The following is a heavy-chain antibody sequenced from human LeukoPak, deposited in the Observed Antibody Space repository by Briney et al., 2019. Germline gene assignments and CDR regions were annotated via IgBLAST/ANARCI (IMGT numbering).Heavy chain of an antibody. CDR1: GFTFSDYG. CDR2: ISYEGSNK. CDR3: ARDQYDTWSRRGNFDS. Sequence: GGSLRLSCAASGFTFSDYGMYWVRQAPGKGLEWVAAISYEGSNKYYGDSVKGRITISRDNARNTVDLQMNSLRVEDTAVFYCARDQYDTWSRRGNFDSWGQGTLVIVSS. D-gene: IGHD3-3*01. J-gene: IGHJ4*02. V-gene: IGHV3-30*03.